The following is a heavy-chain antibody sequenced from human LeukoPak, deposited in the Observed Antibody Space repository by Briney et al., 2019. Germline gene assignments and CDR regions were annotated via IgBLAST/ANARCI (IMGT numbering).Heavy chain of an antibody. J-gene: IGHJ6*03. V-gene: IGHV4-34*01. CDR1: GGSFSGYY. CDR3: ASVPAAILYYYYYYMDV. CDR2: INHSGST. D-gene: IGHD2-2*02. Sequence: SETLSLTCAVYGGSFSGYYWSWIRQPPGKGLEWIGEINHSGSTNYNPSLKSRVTISVDTSKNQFSLKLSPVTAADTAVHYCASVPAAILYYYYYYMDVWGKGTTVTVSS.